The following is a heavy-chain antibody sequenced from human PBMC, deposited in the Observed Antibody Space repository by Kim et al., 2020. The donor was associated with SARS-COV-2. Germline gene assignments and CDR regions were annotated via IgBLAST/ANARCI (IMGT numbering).Heavy chain of an antibody. Sequence: SETLSLTCAVYGGSFSGYYWSWIRQPPGKGLEWIGEINHSGSTNYNPSLKSRVTISVDTSKNQFSLKLSSVTAADTAVYYCARKPITMVRGVNPTGWYFDLWGRGTLVTVSS. CDR2: INHSGST. CDR3: ARKPITMVRGVNPTGWYFDL. J-gene: IGHJ2*01. D-gene: IGHD3-10*01. V-gene: IGHV4-34*01. CDR1: GGSFSGYY.